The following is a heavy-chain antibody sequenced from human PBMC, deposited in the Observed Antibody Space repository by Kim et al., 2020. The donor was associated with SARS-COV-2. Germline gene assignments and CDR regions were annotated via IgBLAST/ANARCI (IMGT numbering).Heavy chain of an antibody. V-gene: IGHV3-9*01. D-gene: IGHD3-22*01. CDR3: VRDTAMIVVGRTLGAFAI. J-gene: IGHJ3*02. CDR2: VSWNSGTI. CDR1: GFNFEDYA. Sequence: GGSLRLSCAASGFNFEDYAMHWVRQVPGKGLEWVSGVSWNSGTIAYVDSVKGRFTISRDNDKNSLYLQMSSLRAEDTALYYCVRDTAMIVVGRTLGAFAIWGQGTMVVVSS.